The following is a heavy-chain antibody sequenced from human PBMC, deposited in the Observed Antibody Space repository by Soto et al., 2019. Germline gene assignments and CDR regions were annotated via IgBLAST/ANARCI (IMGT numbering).Heavy chain of an antibody. Sequence: GASVKVSCKASGYTFNSYDINWVRQATGQGLEWMGWMKPNSGNTGYAQKFQGRITMTRNTSISTAYMELSSLRSEDTAVYYCARALYRYASSGYGQKYYYYGMDVWGQGTTVTVSS. D-gene: IGHD3-22*01. V-gene: IGHV1-8*01. J-gene: IGHJ6*02. CDR1: GYTFNSYD. CDR2: MKPNSGNT. CDR3: ARALYRYASSGYGQKYYYYGMDV.